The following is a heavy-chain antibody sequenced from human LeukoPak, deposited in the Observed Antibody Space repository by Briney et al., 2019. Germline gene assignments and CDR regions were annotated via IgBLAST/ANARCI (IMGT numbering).Heavy chain of an antibody. CDR1: GFTFDDYG. CDR3: ARGISSSGWLDY. CDR2: INWNGGST. D-gene: IGHD6-19*01. Sequence: GGSLRLSCAASGFTFDDYGMSWVRQAPGKGLEWVSGINWNGGSTGYADSVKGRFTISRDNSENTLFLQMNSLRAEDTAVYYCARGISSSGWLDYWGQGTLVTVSS. V-gene: IGHV3-20*04. J-gene: IGHJ4*02.